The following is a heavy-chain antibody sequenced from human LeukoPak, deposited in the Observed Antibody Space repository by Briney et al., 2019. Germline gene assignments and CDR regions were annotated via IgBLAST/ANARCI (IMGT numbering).Heavy chain of an antibody. CDR3: AREFSD. V-gene: IGHV4-59*01. Sequence: SETLSLTCTVSGGSSSAYHYTWIRQPPGKGLEWIGLIYNSGSTNYNPSLKSRVIISADTSKNQFSLKLTSVTAADTAVYYCAREFSDWGQGTLVTVPS. J-gene: IGHJ4*02. CDR1: GGSSSAYH. CDR2: IYNSGST. D-gene: IGHD6-19*01.